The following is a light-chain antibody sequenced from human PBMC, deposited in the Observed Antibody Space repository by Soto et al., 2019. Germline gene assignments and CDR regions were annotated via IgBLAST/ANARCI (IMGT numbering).Light chain of an antibody. J-gene: IGLJ3*02. Sequence: QSVLTQPPSVSEAPRQRVTISCSGSSSNIANNVVNWYQQLPGEAPKLLIYYDDLLPSGVSDRFSGSKSGTSAYLAISGLQSEDEADYYCATWDDSLNGVVFGGGTKLTVL. CDR3: ATWDDSLNGVV. CDR1: SSNIANNV. V-gene: IGLV1-36*01. CDR2: YDD.